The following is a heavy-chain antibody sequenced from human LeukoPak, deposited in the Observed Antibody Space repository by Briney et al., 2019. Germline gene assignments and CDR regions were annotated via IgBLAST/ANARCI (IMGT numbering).Heavy chain of an antibody. CDR1: GYTFTSYA. D-gene: IGHD3-3*01. Sequence: ASVKASCKASGYTFTSYAMNWVRQAPGQGLEWMGWINTNTGNPTYAQGFTGRFVFSLDTSVSTAYLQISSLKAEDTAVYYCARVMDYDFWSGYYGVWFDPWGQGTLVTVSS. J-gene: IGHJ5*02. CDR2: INTNTGNP. V-gene: IGHV7-4-1*02. CDR3: ARVMDYDFWSGYYGVWFDP.